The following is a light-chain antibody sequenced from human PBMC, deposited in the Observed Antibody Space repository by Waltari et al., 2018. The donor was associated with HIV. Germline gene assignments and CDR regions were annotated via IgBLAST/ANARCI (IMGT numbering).Light chain of an antibody. Sequence: DIRMTQSPLPPSASVGDRIPITCRASQDIGSSLAWYQQMPGTVPKLVIFRASSLQSGVSSRFSGSGSGTYFTLTISSLQPEDAATYFCQKYNSAPHAFGQGTRVEI. CDR2: RAS. CDR1: QDIGSS. V-gene: IGKV1-27*01. J-gene: IGKJ1*01. CDR3: QKYNSAPHA.